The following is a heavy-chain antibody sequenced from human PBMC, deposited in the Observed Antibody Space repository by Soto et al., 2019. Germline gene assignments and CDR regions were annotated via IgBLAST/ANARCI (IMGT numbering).Heavy chain of an antibody. J-gene: IGHJ4*02. Sequence: QITLKESGPTLVKATQTLTLTCSFSGFSLSTSGVGVGWIRQPPGKALEWLALIYWDDDKRYSPSLKSRLTITKDTSKTQVVLTMTNMDPVDTATYYCAHSRIGESLVGALAYWGQGTLVTVSS. CDR2: IYWDDDK. V-gene: IGHV2-5*02. CDR3: AHSRIGESLVGALAY. D-gene: IGHD1-26*01. CDR1: GFSLSTSGVG.